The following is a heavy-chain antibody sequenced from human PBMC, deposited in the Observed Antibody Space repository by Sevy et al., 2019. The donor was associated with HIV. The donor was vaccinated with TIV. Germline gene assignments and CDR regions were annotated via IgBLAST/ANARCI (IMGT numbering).Heavy chain of an antibody. Sequence: GGSLRLSCAISGFTVNDKYIIWVRQAPGKGLEWCSVIFSSGSTYYADSAKGRFTISRDNSKNTVDLQMNSVRAEDTAVYYCVSLFLSYRSGWSYFDYWGQGTLVTVSS. V-gene: IGHV3-66*02. J-gene: IGHJ4*02. CDR3: VSLFLSYRSGWSYFDY. D-gene: IGHD6-19*01. CDR2: IFSSGST. CDR1: GFTVNDKY.